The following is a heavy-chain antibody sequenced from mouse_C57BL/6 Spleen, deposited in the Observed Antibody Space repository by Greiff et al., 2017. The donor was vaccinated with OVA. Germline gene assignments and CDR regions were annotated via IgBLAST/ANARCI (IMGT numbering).Heavy chain of an antibody. Sequence: EVKLVESGGGLVQPGGSLKLSCAASGFTFSDYYMYWVRQTPEKRLEWVAYISNGGGSTYYPDTVKGRFTISRGNAKNTLYLQMSRLKSEDTAMYYCARGGNHYAMDYWGQGTSVTVSS. CDR2: ISNGGGST. V-gene: IGHV5-12*01. J-gene: IGHJ4*01. CDR1: GFTFSDYY. D-gene: IGHD2-1*01. CDR3: ARGGNHYAMDY.